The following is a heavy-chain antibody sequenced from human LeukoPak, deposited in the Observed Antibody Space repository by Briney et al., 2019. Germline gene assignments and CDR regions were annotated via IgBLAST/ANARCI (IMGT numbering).Heavy chain of an antibody. J-gene: IGHJ4*02. CDR3: ARHGRGYGHLDY. V-gene: IGHV4-59*01. Sequence: SETLSLTCTVSGGSISSYYWSWIRQPPGKGLEWIGFFYYSGSTNYNPSLKSRVSISVDTSKNQFSLQLSSVTAADTAVYYCARHGRGYGHLDYWGQGTLVTVSS. D-gene: IGHD5-12*01. CDR1: GGSISSYY. CDR2: FYYSGST.